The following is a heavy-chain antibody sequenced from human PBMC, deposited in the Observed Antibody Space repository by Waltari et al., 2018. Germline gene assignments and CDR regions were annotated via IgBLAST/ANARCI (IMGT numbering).Heavy chain of an antibody. V-gene: IGHV4-31*03. D-gene: IGHD2-15*01. CDR3: ARLHPGGNFGY. CDR2: IYSSGST. J-gene: IGHJ4*02. Sequence: QVQLQESGPGLVKPSQTLSLTCTVSGGSISGGGYYWSWIRQHPGKGLEWIGYIYSSGSTYYNPSLKSRVTISVDTSKNQFSLKLSSVTAADTAVYYCARLHPGGNFGYWGQGTLVTVSS. CDR1: GGSISGGGYY.